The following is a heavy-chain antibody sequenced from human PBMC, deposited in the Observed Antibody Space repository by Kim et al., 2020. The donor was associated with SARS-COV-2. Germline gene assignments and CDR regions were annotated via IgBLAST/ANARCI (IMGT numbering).Heavy chain of an antibody. D-gene: IGHD2-21*02. CDR1: GVIFSPNA. J-gene: IGHJ6*02. CDR2: ISDNGGST. CDR3: AKMSGDCCSGAEYYSMAV. Sequence: GGSLRLSCVDSGVIFSPNAMSWVRQAPGKGLEWVSTISDNGGSTYYTDSVKGRFTISRDKSRHTLYLQMNSLRVDDTAVYYCAKMSGDCCSGAEYYSMAVWGQGTAVTVAS. V-gene: IGHV3-23*01.